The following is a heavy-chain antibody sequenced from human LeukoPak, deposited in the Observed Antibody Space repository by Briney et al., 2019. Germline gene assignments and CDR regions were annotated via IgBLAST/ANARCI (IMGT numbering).Heavy chain of an antibody. CDR1: GGSISDYY. CDR2: ISDGGST. D-gene: IGHD6-13*01. V-gene: IGHV4-59*01. CDR3: AGDRYSSSWSYY. J-gene: IGHJ4*02. Sequence: SETLSLTCTVSGGSISDYYWSWIRQPPGKGLEWIGYISDGGSTNYNPSLKSRVTVSVDTSKNQFSLRLTSVTAADTAVYYCAGDRYSSSWSYYWGQGTLVTVSS.